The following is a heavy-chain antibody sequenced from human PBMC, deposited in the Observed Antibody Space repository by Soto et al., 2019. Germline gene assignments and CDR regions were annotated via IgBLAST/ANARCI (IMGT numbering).Heavy chain of an antibody. V-gene: IGHV4-30-4*01. J-gene: IGHJ4*02. CDR2: IYYSGST. Sequence: SETLSLTCTVSGGSISSSSYYWNWIRQPPGKGLEWIGYIYYSGSTYHNVSLKGRVTISVDTSKNRFSLKLSSVTAADTAVYYCARDRNSVDYWGQGTLVTV. CDR3: ARDRNSVDY. CDR1: GGSISSSSYY. D-gene: IGHD1-26*01.